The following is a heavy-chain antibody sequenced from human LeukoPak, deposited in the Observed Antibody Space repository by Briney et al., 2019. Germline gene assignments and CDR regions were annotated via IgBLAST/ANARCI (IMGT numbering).Heavy chain of an antibody. CDR1: GGSISSYY. V-gene: IGHV4-4*09. CDR2: IYTSGSP. D-gene: IGHD6-13*01. CDR3: ARHSSSWWFRDQSSAYFDY. J-gene: IGHJ4*02. Sequence: NPSETLSLTCTVSGGSISSYYGSWIRQPPGKGLEWIGYIYTSGSPNYNHSLKSRVTISVDTSKNQFSLKLSSVTAADTAVYYCARHSSSWWFRDQSSAYFDYWGQGTLVTVSS.